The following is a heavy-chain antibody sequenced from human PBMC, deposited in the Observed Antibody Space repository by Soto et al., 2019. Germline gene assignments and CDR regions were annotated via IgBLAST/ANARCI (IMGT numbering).Heavy chain of an antibody. CDR2: INPNSGNI. Sequence: QVQLVQSGAEVKKPGASVKVSCKASGTTFTSYDINWVRQATGHGLEWMGWINPNSGNIGYAQKFQGRVTMTRDTAIRTAYMEVSRLRSDDTAVYYCARGRASGSYYLLDYWGPGTLVTVSS. V-gene: IGHV1-8*01. CDR3: ARGRASGSYYLLDY. CDR1: GTTFTSYD. D-gene: IGHD3-10*01. J-gene: IGHJ4*02.